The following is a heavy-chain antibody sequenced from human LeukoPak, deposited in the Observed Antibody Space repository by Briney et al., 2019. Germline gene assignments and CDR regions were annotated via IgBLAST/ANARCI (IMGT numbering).Heavy chain of an antibody. CDR3: AKARNIGSSLFDY. Sequence: GGSLRLSCAASGFTFSSHGMYWVRQAPGKGLEWVAFIRDDGSNKYYADSVKGRFTISRDNSKNALYLQMNSLRTEDTAVYYCAKARNIGSSLFDYWGQGTLVTVSS. D-gene: IGHD1-14*01. J-gene: IGHJ4*02. CDR1: GFTFSSHG. CDR2: IRDDGSNK. V-gene: IGHV3-30*02.